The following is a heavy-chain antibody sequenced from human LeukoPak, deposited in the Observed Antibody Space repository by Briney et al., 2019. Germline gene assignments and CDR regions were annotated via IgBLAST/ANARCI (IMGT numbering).Heavy chain of an antibody. V-gene: IGHV3-48*03. J-gene: IGHJ4*02. CDR2: ISSSGSTI. CDR3: ARDPQRDGYNWAPTSHY. D-gene: IGHD5-24*01. Sequence: PGGSLRLSCAASGFTFSSYEMNWVRQAPGKGLEWVSYISSSGSTIYYADSVKGRFTISRDNAKYSLYLQMNSLRAEDTAVYYCARDPQRDGYNWAPTSHYWGQGTLVTVSS. CDR1: GFTFSSYE.